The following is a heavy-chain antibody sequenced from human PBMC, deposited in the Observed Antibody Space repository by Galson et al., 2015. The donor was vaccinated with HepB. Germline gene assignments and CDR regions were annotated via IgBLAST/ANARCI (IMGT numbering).Heavy chain of an antibody. CDR2: MNPNSGNT. Sequence: SVKVSCKASGYTFTSYDINWVRQATGQGLEWMGWMNPNSGNTGYAQKFQGRVTMTRNTSISTAYMELSSLRSEDTGVYYCARAGIRFLGWFVLNAFDIWGQGTMVTVSS. D-gene: IGHD3-3*01. CDR1: GYTFTSYD. CDR3: ARAGIRFLGWFVLNAFDI. V-gene: IGHV1-8*01. J-gene: IGHJ3*02.